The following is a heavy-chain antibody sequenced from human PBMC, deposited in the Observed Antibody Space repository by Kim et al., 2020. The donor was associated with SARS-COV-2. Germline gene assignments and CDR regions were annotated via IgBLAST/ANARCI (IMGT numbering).Heavy chain of an antibody. CDR2: INTNTGNP. Sequence: ASAKVSCKASGYTFTSHAMNWVRQAPGQGLDGMGWINTNTGNPTYAQGFTGRFVFSLDTSVSTAYLQITSLNAEDTAVYYCARDSAFFGVVITPLRYYYGMDVWGQGTTVTVSS. V-gene: IGHV7-4-1*02. CDR1: GYTFTSHA. J-gene: IGHJ6*02. D-gene: IGHD3-3*01. CDR3: ARDSAFFGVVITPLRYYYGMDV.